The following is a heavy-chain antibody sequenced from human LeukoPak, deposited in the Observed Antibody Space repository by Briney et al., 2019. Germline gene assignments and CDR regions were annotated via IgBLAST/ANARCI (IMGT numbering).Heavy chain of an antibody. CDR2: IYYSGST. Sequence: NASETLSLTCTVSGGSISSYYWSWIRQPPGKGLEWIGYIYYSGSTNYNPSLKSRVTISVDTSKNQFSLKLSSVTAADTAVYYCARGGGFHGGWFDPWGQGTLVTVSS. J-gene: IGHJ5*02. CDR1: GGSISSYY. V-gene: IGHV4-59*01. D-gene: IGHD3-16*01. CDR3: ARGGGFHGGWFDP.